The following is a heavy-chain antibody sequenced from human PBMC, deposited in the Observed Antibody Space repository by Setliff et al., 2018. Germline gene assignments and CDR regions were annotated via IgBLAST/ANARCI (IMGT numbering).Heavy chain of an antibody. V-gene: IGHV4-31*03. CDR2: IYHSGNT. Sequence: PSETLSLTCTVSGGSISSGDHYWSWIRQHPGKGLEWIGYIYHSGNTYYNPSLKSRVTISVDTSKNQFSLKLSSVTAADTAVYYCARRYNFWSGYLDYWGQGTLVTVSS. J-gene: IGHJ4*02. CDR1: GGSISSGDHY. CDR3: ARRYNFWSGYLDY. D-gene: IGHD3-3*01.